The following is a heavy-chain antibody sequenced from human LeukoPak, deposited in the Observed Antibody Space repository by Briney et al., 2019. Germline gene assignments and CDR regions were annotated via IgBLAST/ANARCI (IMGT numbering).Heavy chain of an antibody. Sequence: PGGSLRLSCAASGFTFNDYYMNWIRQAPGKGLEWLSYISSSGSTRYYADSLKGRFTISRDNAGNSLYLQMDSLRADDTAVYYCARDRSRMVRGIDTLDLWGQGTMVTVSS. V-gene: IGHV3-11*01. J-gene: IGHJ3*01. CDR2: ISSSGSTR. CDR1: GFTFNDYY. CDR3: ARDRSRMVRGIDTLDL. D-gene: IGHD3-10*01.